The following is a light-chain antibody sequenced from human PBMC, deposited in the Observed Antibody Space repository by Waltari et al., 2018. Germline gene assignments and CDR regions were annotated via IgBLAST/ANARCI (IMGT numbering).Light chain of an antibody. J-gene: IGKJ3*01. CDR3: QQYYSTPFT. CDR2: WAS. Sequence: DIVMTQSPDSLAVSLGERATIKCKSSQSILYSYYNDKNFLAWYQHKPGQSPRLLIYWASTRESGVPDRFSGSGSGTDFTLTISSLQAEDVAVYYCQQYYSTPFTFGPGTKVDVK. CDR1: QSILYSYYNDKNF. V-gene: IGKV4-1*01.